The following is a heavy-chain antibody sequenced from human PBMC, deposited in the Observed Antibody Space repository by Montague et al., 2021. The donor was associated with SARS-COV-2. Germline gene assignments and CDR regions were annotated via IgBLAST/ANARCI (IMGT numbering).Heavy chain of an antibody. D-gene: IGHD1-1*01. CDR3: VGTLARRRGWFDP. J-gene: IGHJ5*02. CDR1: GGSISSGDYY. V-gene: IGHV4-30-4*08. Sequence: TLSLTCTVSGGSISSGDYYWSWIRQPPGKGLEWIGYIYYSGSTYYNPSLKSRVTISVDTSKNQFSLKLSSVTAADTAVYYCVGTLARRRGWFDPWGQGTLVTVSS. CDR2: IYYSGST.